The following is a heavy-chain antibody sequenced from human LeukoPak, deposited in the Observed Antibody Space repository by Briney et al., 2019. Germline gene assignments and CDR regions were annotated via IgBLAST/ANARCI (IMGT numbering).Heavy chain of an antibody. CDR3: VRDNAAADGALDY. D-gene: IGHD5-24*01. V-gene: IGHV3-33*01. CDR1: GFTFSSHG. CDR2: IWYDGSHR. J-gene: IGHJ4*02. Sequence: GRSLRLSCVASGFTFSSHGMHWVREAPGKGLEWVAVIWYDGSHRYYPDSVKGRFTISRDNSKNTLFLQMDSLRVDDTAVYYCVRDNAAADGALDYWGQGSLVTVSS.